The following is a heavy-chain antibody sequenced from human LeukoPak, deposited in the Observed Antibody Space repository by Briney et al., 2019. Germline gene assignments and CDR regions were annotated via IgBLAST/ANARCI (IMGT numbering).Heavy chain of an antibody. Sequence: SETLSLTCTVSGGSISSSSYYWGWIRQPPGKGLEWIGSIYYSGSTYYNPSLKSRVTISVDTSKNQFSLKLSSVTAADTAVYYCASFSSGWSKFDYWGQGTLVTVSS. D-gene: IGHD6-19*01. J-gene: IGHJ4*02. V-gene: IGHV4-39*07. CDR2: IYYSGST. CDR1: GGSISSSSYY. CDR3: ASFSSGWSKFDY.